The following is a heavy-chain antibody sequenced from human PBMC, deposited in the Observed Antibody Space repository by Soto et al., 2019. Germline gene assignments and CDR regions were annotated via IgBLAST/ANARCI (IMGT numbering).Heavy chain of an antibody. J-gene: IGHJ4*02. CDR2: IKQDGSEK. CDR1: GFTFSSYW. Sequence: GGSLRLSCAASGFTFSSYWMSWVRQAPGKGLEWVANIKQDGSEKYYVDSVKGRFTISRDNAKNSLYLQMNSLRAEDTAVYYCARGVQLGYCSGGSCYGVYFDYWGQGTLVTVSS. D-gene: IGHD2-15*01. V-gene: IGHV3-7*01. CDR3: ARGVQLGYCSGGSCYGVYFDY.